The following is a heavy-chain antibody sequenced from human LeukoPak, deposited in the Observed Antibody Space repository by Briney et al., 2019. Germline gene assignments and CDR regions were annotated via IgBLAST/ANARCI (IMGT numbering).Heavy chain of an antibody. CDR2: ISGSGGST. V-gene: IGHV3-23*01. D-gene: IGHD1-26*01. Sequence: GGSLRLSCAASGFTFSSYAMSWVRQAPGKGLEWVSAISGSGGSTYYADSVKGRFTISRDNSKNTLYLQMNSLRAEDTAVCYCAKVSGSYWGSYFDYWGQGTLVTVSS. J-gene: IGHJ4*02. CDR3: AKVSGSYWGSYFDY. CDR1: GFTFSSYA.